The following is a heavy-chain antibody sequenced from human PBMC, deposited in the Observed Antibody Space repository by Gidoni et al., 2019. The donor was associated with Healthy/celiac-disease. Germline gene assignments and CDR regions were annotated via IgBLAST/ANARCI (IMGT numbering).Heavy chain of an antibody. CDR3: ARGSGYDSGPGSFDY. Sequence: QVQLVQSGAAVKKPGASVRVSCKASGYTFTSSGISWVRQAPGQGLELMGWISAYNGNTNYAQKLQGRGTMTTDTSTSTAYMELRSLRSDDTAVYYCARGSGYDSGPGSFDYWGQGTLVTVSS. J-gene: IGHJ4*02. V-gene: IGHV1-18*01. CDR2: ISAYNGNT. CDR1: GYTFTSSG. D-gene: IGHD5-12*01.